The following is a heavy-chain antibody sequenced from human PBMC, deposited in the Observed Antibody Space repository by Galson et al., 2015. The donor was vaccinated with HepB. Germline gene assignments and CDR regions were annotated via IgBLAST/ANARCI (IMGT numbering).Heavy chain of an antibody. J-gene: IGHJ4*02. V-gene: IGHV3-20*04. CDR1: GFTLDDYC. CDR3: ARAGDSSCWDFEY. Sequence: SLRLSCAASGFTLDDYCMSWVRQAPGKGLEWVAGSNWNGGNTCYADSVKGRFTISRDDAKNSLQLQMNSLRAEDTALYYCARAGDSSCWDFEYWGQGTLVTGAS. CDR2: SNWNGGNT. D-gene: IGHD3-22*01.